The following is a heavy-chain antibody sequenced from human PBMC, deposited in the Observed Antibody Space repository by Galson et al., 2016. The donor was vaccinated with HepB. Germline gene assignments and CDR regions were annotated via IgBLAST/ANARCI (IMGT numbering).Heavy chain of an antibody. CDR3: AKAPRENGDWTYPLYCFEY. V-gene: IGHV2-5*02. CDR1: GFALSTNGVA. Sequence: PALVKPTQTLTLTCTYSGFALSTNGVAMAWIRQPSGKALEWLSLIHWDGDKRYSPSLRRRLSITKDTSKKQVVLTMTNMAPMDTATYYCAKAPRENGDWTYPLYCFEYWGQGTLVTVSS. CDR2: IHWDGDK. J-gene: IGHJ4*02. D-gene: IGHD3/OR15-3a*01.